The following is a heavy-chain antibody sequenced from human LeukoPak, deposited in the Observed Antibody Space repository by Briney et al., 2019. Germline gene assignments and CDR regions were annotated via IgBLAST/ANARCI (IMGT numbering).Heavy chain of an antibody. CDR2: IYYSGST. V-gene: IGHV4-59*01. D-gene: IGHD5-24*01. Sequence: SETLSLTCTVSGGSISSYYWSWIRRPPGKGLEWIGYIYYSGSTNYNPSLKSRVTISVDTSKNQFSLKLSSVTAADTAVYYCAREGRWLQFGAFDIWGQGTMVTVSS. J-gene: IGHJ3*02. CDR3: AREGRWLQFGAFDI. CDR1: GGSISSYY.